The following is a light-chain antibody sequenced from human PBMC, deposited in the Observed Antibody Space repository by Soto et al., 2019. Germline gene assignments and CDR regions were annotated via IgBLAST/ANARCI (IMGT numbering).Light chain of an antibody. CDR2: GGS. J-gene: IGKJ1*01. Sequence: EVVLTQSPGALSLSPGEGVTLSCRASQNIRGNELAWYRQKRGQAPRLLMYGGSTRADGIPDRFSGRGTGTNVTLTISRLEPEDSEVYYCQEYGNSHPWTFGQGTKLEIK. V-gene: IGKV3-20*01. CDR1: QNIRGNE. CDR3: QEYGNSHPWT.